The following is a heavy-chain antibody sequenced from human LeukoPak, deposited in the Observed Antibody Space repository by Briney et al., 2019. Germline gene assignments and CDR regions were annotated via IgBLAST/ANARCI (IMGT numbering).Heavy chain of an antibody. D-gene: IGHD3-3*01. CDR3: ATDRGWRTSGYYLYYFEY. V-gene: IGHV3-7*01. CDR1: GFIFTNYF. Sequence: GGSLRLSCAASGFIFTNYFMSWVRQAPGKGLEWVASIKHDGSEKHYVDSVRGRFTISRDNTMNSLYLQMSSLRAEDTAVYYCATDRGWRTSGYYLYYFEYWGQGTLVTFSS. CDR2: IKHDGSEK. J-gene: IGHJ4*02.